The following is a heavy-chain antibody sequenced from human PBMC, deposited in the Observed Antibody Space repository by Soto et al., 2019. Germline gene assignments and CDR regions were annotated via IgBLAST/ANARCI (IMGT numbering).Heavy chain of an antibody. CDR2: ISAYNGST. CDR3: ARGTPPYYDFWSGHPFPAKEYYYYYMDV. D-gene: IGHD3-3*01. CDR1: GYTFTSYG. J-gene: IGHJ6*03. V-gene: IGHV1-18*01. Sequence: ASVKVSCKASGYTFTSYGISWVRQAPGQGLEWMGWISAYNGSTNYAQKLQGRVTMTTDTSTSTAYMELRSLRSDDAAVYYCARGTPPYYDFWSGHPFPAKEYYYYYMDVWAKGTTVTVSS.